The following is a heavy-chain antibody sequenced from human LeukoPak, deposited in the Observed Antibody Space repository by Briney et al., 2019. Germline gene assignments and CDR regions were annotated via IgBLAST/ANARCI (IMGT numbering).Heavy chain of an antibody. D-gene: IGHD2-15*01. V-gene: IGHV3-11*04. CDR2: ISSSGSTI. J-gene: IGHJ3*02. CDR1: GFTFSDYY. Sequence: GGSLRLSCAASGFTFSDYYMSWVRQAPGKGLDWLSYISSSGSTIYYADSVKGRFTISRDNAKNSLYLQMNSLRAEDTAVYYCASGYCRGGTCRDAFEIWGQGTMVTVSS. CDR3: ASGYCRGGTCRDAFEI.